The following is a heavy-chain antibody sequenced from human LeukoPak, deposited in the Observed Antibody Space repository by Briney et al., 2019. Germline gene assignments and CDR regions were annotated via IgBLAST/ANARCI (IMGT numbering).Heavy chain of an antibody. J-gene: IGHJ2*01. D-gene: IGHD2-15*01. CDR2: INHSGST. V-gene: IGHV4-34*01. CDR3: ARLGSARYFDL. CDR1: GGSFSGYY. Sequence: SETLSLTCAVYGGSFSGYYWSWIRQPPGKGLEWIGEINHSGSTNYNPSLKSRVTISVDTSKNQFSLKLSSVTAADTAVYYCARLGSARYFDLWGRGTLVTVSS.